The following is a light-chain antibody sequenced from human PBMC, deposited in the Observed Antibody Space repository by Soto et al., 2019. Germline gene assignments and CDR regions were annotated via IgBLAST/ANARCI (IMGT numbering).Light chain of an antibody. CDR3: SPHGGIKNAG. CDR2: EVT. J-gene: IGLJ2*01. V-gene: IGLV2-8*01. Sequence: QSALTQPPSASGSPGQSVTISCTGTSSDVGAYNYVSWYQHHQGKAPKLMIYEVTKRPSGVPARFSGSKSGNTSSLTVSGLQGDAEADYYCSPHGGIKNAGFGGGTKLTVL. CDR1: SSDVGAYNY.